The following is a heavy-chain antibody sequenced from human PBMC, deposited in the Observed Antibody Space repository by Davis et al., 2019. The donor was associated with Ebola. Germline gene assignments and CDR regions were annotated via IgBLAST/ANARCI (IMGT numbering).Heavy chain of an antibody. Sequence: SETLSLTCAVYGGSFSGYYWSWIRQPPGKGLEWIGSMYYSGSTYYNPSLKSRVTISVDTSKNQFSLKLSSVTAADTAVYYCARRGRARGMDVWGQGTTVTVSS. CDR2: MYYSGST. CDR1: GGSFSGYY. V-gene: IGHV4-34*01. J-gene: IGHJ6*02. D-gene: IGHD3-16*01. CDR3: ARRGRARGMDV.